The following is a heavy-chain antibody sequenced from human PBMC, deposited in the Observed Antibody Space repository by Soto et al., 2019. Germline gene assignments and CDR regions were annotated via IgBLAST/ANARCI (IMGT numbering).Heavy chain of an antibody. CDR2: IYYSGST. D-gene: IGHD3-22*01. CDR1: GGSISSYY. J-gene: IGHJ5*02. Sequence: PSETLSLTCTVSGGSISSYYWNWIRQPPGKGLEWIGYIYYSGSTNYNPSLKSRVTISVDTSKNQFSLKLSSVTAADTAVYYCGGGDSSVEAWFDPWGQGTLVTVSS. CDR3: GGGDSSVEAWFDP. V-gene: IGHV4-59*01.